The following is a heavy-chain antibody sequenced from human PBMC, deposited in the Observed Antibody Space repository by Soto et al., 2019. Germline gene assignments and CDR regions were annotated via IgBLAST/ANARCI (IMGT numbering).Heavy chain of an antibody. J-gene: IGHJ5*02. D-gene: IGHD1-1*01. CDR2: IYATGTT. Sequence: QVQLQESGPGLVKPSETLSLTCTVSGASISGFYWSWIRKSAGKGLEWIGRIYATGTTDYNPTLKSRVMMSVDTSKKQFSLKLRYVTAADTAVYYCVRHGTKTLRDWFDPWGQGISVTVSS. CDR1: GASISGFY. V-gene: IGHV4-4*07. CDR3: VRHGTKTLRDWFDP.